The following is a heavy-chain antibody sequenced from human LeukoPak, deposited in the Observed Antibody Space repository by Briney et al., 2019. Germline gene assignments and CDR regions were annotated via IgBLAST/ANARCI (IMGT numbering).Heavy chain of an antibody. CDR1: GFTDSNNY. CDR3: ARALTWYDAFDN. J-gene: IGHJ3*02. D-gene: IGHD2-15*01. CDR2: MYSRGST. Sequence: GGSLRLSCAASGFTDSNNYINWVRQAPGKGLEWVSVMYSRGSTYYADSVKGRFTISRDNSKNTVYLQMNSLRAEDTAVYYCARALTWYDAFDNWGQGTMVTVSS. V-gene: IGHV3-66*01.